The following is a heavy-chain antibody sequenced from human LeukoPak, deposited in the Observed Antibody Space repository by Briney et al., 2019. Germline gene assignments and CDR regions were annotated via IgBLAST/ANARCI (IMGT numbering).Heavy chain of an antibody. CDR2: INHSGST. CDR1: GGSFSGYY. J-gene: IGHJ5*02. CDR3: ARFSGTSKGDWFDP. D-gene: IGHD1-1*01. V-gene: IGHV4-34*01. Sequence: SETLSLTCAVYGGSFSGYYWSWIRQPPGKGLEWIGEINHSGSTNYNPSLMSRVAMSVDTSKNQFSLNLRSVTAADTAVYYCARFSGTSKGDWFDPWGQGTLVTVSS.